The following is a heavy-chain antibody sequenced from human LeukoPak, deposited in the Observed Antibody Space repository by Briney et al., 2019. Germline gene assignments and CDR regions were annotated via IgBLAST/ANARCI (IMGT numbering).Heavy chain of an antibody. Sequence: KPSETLSLTCTVSGYSSSIDYYWGWIRQSPGKGLEWVGSIHRSGSTYYNPSLKSRVTISGDTSKSQFSLRLTSVTAADTAVYYCAGTPSGYYSTDYWGQGTLVTVSS. J-gene: IGHJ4*02. CDR3: AGTPSGYYSTDY. D-gene: IGHD5-12*01. V-gene: IGHV4-38-2*02. CDR1: GYSSSIDYY. CDR2: IHRSGST.